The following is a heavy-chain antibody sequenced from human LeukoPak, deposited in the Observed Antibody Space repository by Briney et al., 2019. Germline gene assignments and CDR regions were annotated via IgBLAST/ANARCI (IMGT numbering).Heavy chain of an antibody. CDR3: ARDLRDGYNWWFDP. J-gene: IGHJ5*02. CDR1: GFTFSSYN. V-gene: IGHV3-21*01. D-gene: IGHD5-24*01. CDR2: IYSSSSYI. Sequence: PGGSLRLSCAASGFTFSSYNMNWVRQAPGKGLEWVSSIYSSSSYIYYADSVKGRFTISGDNAKNSLYLQMNSLRAEDTAVYYCARDLRDGYNWWFDPWGQGTLVTVSS.